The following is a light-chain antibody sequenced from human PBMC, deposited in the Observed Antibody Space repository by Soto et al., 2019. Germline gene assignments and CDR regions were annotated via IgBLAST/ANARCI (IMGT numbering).Light chain of an antibody. CDR1: QSVTTY. V-gene: IGKV3-11*01. CDR2: DAS. J-gene: IGKJ4*01. Sequence: EIVLTQSPATLSLSPGERATLSCRASQSVTTYLVWYQQKPGQAPRLLIYDASKRATGIPDRFSGSGSGTDFTLSSSSLEPEDVAVYYCQQRSTWPRAFGGGTKVEIK. CDR3: QQRSTWPRA.